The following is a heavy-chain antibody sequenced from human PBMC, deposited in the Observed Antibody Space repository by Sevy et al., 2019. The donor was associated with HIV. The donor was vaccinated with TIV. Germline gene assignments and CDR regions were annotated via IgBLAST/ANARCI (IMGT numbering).Heavy chain of an antibody. J-gene: IGHJ3*02. CDR1: GFTFSSFS. CDR3: ARASSPYCGGDCLYAFNI. Sequence: GGSLRLSCAASGFTFSSFSMNWVRQAPGKTLEWISYISSSGSSIYYADSVKGRFSISRDNAKRSLYLQMNSLRDEDTAVYCCARASSPYCGGDCLYAFNIWGQGTMVTVSS. CDR2: ISSSGSSI. V-gene: IGHV3-48*02. D-gene: IGHD2-21*02.